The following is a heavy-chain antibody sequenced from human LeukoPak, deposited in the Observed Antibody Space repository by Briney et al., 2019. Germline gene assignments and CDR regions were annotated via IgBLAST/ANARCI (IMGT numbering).Heavy chain of an antibody. Sequence: RASVKVSCKASGYSFTGYYMLWVRQAPGQGLEWMGWINPNSGDTNSAQKFQGRVTMTRDTSISTAYMELTRLTSDDTAVYYCARWVGYSNWFDPWGQGTLVTVSS. CDR1: GYSFTGYY. D-gene: IGHD2-15*01. J-gene: IGHJ5*02. CDR3: ARWVGYSNWFDP. V-gene: IGHV1-2*02. CDR2: INPNSGDT.